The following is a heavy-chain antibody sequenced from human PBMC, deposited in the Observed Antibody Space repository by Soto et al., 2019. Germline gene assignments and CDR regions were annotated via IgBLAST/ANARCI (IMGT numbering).Heavy chain of an antibody. D-gene: IGHD4-17*01. Sequence: VSVKVSCKAPGYTFTSYAMHWVRQAPGQRLEWMGWINAGNGNTKYSQKFQGRVTITRDTSASTAYMELSSLRSEDTAVYYCARPGDLVPEFDYWGQGTLVTSPQ. V-gene: IGHV1-3*01. CDR3: ARPGDLVPEFDY. CDR2: INAGNGNT. J-gene: IGHJ4*02. CDR1: GYTFTSYA.